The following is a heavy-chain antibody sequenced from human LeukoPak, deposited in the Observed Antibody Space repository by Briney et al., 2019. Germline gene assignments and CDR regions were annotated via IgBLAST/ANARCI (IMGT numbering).Heavy chain of an antibody. Sequence: GGSLLQISAASGFTFFSYSLNWVRQAPGKGLEWVSSISSSSSSEYYAGSVKGRFTISRDNAKNSLYLQMNSLRAEDTAVYYCARTISMVWGVNRYCDYWGQGTLVTVSS. D-gene: IGHD3-10*01. CDR1: GFTFFSYS. J-gene: IGHJ4*02. CDR2: ISSSSSSE. V-gene: IGHV3-21*01. CDR3: ARTISMVWGVNRYCDY.